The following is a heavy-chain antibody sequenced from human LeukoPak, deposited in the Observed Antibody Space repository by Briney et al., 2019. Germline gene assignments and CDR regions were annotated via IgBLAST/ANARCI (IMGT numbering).Heavy chain of an antibody. J-gene: IGHJ5*02. V-gene: IGHV3-21*01. CDR3: ARDPPAVGATEA. Sequence: GGSLRLSCAASGFTFSSYWMSWVRQAPGKGLEWVSSISSSSSYIYYADSVKGRFTISRDNAKNSLYLQMNSLRAEDTAVYYCARDPPAVGATEAWGQGTLVTVSS. CDR2: ISSSSSYI. D-gene: IGHD1-26*01. CDR1: GFTFSSYW.